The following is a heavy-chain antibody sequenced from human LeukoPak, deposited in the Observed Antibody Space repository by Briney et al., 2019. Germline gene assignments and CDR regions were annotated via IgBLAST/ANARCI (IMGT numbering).Heavy chain of an antibody. CDR3: ARELGGSYNWFDP. CDR1: GYTFTGYY. CDR2: INPDSGGT. D-gene: IGHD3-16*01. J-gene: IGHJ5*02. Sequence: ASVKVSFRASGYTFTGYYIHWVRQAPGQGLEWMGRINPDSGGTNFAQRFQGRVTMTRDTSISTAYMELSRLRSDDTAVYYCARELGGSYNWFDPWGQGTLVTVSS. V-gene: IGHV1-2*06.